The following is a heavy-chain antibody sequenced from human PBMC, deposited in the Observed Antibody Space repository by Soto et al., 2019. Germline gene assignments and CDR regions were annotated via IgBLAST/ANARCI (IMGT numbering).Heavy chain of an antibody. Sequence: GGSLRLSCAASGFTFSSYWMHWVRQAPGKGLVWVSRINSDGSSTSYADSVKGRFTISRDNAKNTLYLQMNSLRAEDTAVYYCARGHLAPTVHGDFSPYYFDYWGQGTLVTVSS. CDR1: GFTFSSYW. CDR3: ARGHLAPTVHGDFSPYYFDY. V-gene: IGHV3-74*01. CDR2: INSDGSST. D-gene: IGHD4-17*01. J-gene: IGHJ4*02.